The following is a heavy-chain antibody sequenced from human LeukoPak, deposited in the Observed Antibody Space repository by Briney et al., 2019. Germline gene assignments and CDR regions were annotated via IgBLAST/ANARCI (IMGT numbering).Heavy chain of an antibody. J-gene: IGHJ3*02. CDR3: AKAPRKHPNAFDI. CDR1: GFSFSSYA. V-gene: IGHV3-23*01. CDR2: ISGSGGST. Sequence: GGSLRLSCAASGFSFSSYAMSWVRQAPGKGLEWVSAISGSGGSTYYADSVKGRFTISRDNSKNTLYLQMNSLRAEDTAVYYCAKAPRKHPNAFDIWGQGTMVTVSS.